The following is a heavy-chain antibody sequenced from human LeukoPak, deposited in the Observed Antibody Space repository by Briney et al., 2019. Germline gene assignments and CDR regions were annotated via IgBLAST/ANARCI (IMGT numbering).Heavy chain of an antibody. CDR3: ARDRAYSSSWPSYYYYMDV. Sequence: ASVKVSCKASGYTFNSYDINWVRQANGQGLEWMGWMNPNSGNTGYAQKFQGRVTMTRNTSISTAYMELSSLRSEDTAVYYCARDRAYSSSWPSYYYYMDVWGKGTTVTVSS. J-gene: IGHJ6*03. CDR1: GYTFNSYD. V-gene: IGHV1-8*01. CDR2: MNPNSGNT. D-gene: IGHD6-13*01.